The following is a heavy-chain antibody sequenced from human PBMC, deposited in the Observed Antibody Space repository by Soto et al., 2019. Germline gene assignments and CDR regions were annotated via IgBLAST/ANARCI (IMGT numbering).Heavy chain of an antibody. V-gene: IGHV3-48*03. D-gene: IGHD6-6*01. CDR1: GFSFGSHE. Sequence: GVSLRLSCAASGFSFGSHEMNWVRQVPGKGLEWISYISTSGSTIDYADSVKGRFTISRDNAKDSLYLQMNSLRVEDTAVYYCAREGEYGYNHYGMDVWGQGTTVTVSS. CDR2: ISTSGSTI. J-gene: IGHJ6*02. CDR3: AREGEYGYNHYGMDV.